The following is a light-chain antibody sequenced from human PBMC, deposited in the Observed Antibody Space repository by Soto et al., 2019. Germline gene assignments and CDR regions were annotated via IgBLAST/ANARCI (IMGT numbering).Light chain of an antibody. CDR2: GAS. V-gene: IGKV3-15*01. CDR1: QGVSRK. Sequence: DIVMTQSPATLSVAPGERVTFSCRASQGVSRKLAWYQHKPGQAPRLLISGASTGATGIPARFSGSGSGTEFTLTISSLQSEDCAIYYCQQRSNWPPITFGPGTKVDIK. CDR3: QQRSNWPPIT. J-gene: IGKJ3*01.